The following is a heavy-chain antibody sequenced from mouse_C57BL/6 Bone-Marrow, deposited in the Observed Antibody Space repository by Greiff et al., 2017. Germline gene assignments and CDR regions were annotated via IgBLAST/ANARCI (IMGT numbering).Heavy chain of an antibody. CDR2: IRSKSNNYAT. CDR1: GFSFNTYA. Sequence: DVKLVESGGGLVQPKGSLKLSCAASGFSFNTYAMNWVRQAPGKGLEWVARIRSKSNNYATYYADSVKDRFTISRDDSESMLYLQMNNLKTEDTAMYYCVRQTGAYWGQGTLVTVSA. CDR3: VRQTGAY. J-gene: IGHJ3*01. V-gene: IGHV10-1*01.